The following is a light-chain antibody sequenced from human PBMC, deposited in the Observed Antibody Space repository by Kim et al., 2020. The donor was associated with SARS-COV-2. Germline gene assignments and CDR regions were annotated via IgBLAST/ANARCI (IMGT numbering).Light chain of an antibody. J-gene: IGLJ3*02. CDR1: NMGSGP. Sequence: SYELTQPPSVSVAPGKTARVTCGGTNMGSGPVHWYQQRPGQAPVLVIYFDTDRPSGIPERFSGSNSGNTATLTISRVEAGDEADYFCQVWDRSSDRPVFGGGTKVTVL. CDR3: QVWDRSSDRPV. CDR2: FDT. V-gene: IGLV3-21*04.